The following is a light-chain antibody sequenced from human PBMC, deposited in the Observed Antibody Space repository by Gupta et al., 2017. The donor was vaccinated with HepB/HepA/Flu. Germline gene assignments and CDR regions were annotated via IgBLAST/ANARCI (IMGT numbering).Light chain of an antibody. V-gene: IGLV1-44*01. CDR2: SNN. CDR3: AAWEDSRNASFV. J-gene: IGLJ3*02. CDR1: SSNIGSNT. Sequence: QSVLTQPPSASGTPGQRVTISCSGSSSNIGSNTVNWYQQLPGTAPKLLIYSNNQRHSGVPDRFSGSKSGTSAALAISGLQPEDEADYYCAAWEDSRNASFVFGGGTKLTVL.